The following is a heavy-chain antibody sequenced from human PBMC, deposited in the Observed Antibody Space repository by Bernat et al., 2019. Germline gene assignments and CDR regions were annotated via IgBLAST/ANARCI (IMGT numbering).Heavy chain of an antibody. CDR2: IWYDGSNK. D-gene: IGHD3-10*01. J-gene: IGHJ4*02. CDR3: ARAIRNSGRGFTRAPPDY. Sequence: QVQLVESGGGVVQPGRSLRLSCAASGFTFSSYGMHWVRQAPGKGLEWVAVIWYDGSNKYYADSVKGRFTISRDNSKNTLYLQMNSLRAEDTAVYYCARAIRNSGRGFTRAPPDYWGQGTLVTVSS. V-gene: IGHV3-33*01. CDR1: GFTFSSYG.